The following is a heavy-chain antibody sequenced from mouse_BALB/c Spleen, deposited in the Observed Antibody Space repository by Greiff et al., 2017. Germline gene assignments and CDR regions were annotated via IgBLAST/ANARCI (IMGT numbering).Heavy chain of an antibody. J-gene: IGHJ2*01. CDR2: IYPGDGDT. CDR1: GYTFTSYW. Sequence: VQLQQSGAELARPGASVKLSCKASGYTFTSYWMQWVKQRPGQGLEWIGAIYPGDGDTRYTQKFKGKATLTADKSSSTAYMQLSSLASEDSAVYYCARLDETLDYWGQGTTLTVSS. CDR3: ARLDETLDY. V-gene: IGHV1-87*01.